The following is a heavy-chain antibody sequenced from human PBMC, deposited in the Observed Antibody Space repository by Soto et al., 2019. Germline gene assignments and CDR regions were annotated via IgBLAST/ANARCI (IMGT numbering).Heavy chain of an antibody. J-gene: IGHJ4*02. CDR2: IVPVFETP. CDR3: ASGLLRIGHYPVVFDY. Sequence: HVQLVQSGTEIKKPGSSVKVSCKTSGGSLNNYALTWVRQAPGQGLEWMGGIVPVFETPKYARRFQARVTITADAATGTASMELRNLTPGDKAIYYCASGLLRIGHYPVVFDYGCQGTLVTVS. CDR1: GGSLNNYA. D-gene: IGHD2-15*01. V-gene: IGHV1-69*01.